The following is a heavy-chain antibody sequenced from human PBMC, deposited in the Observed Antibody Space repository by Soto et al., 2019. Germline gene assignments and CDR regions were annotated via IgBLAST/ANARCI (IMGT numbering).Heavy chain of an antibody. Sequence: PGGSLRLSCAASGLTFSGHWMHWVRQAPGKGLVWVSRINTDGSSQSYADSVKGRFTIARDNAKNTLYLQMNSLRAEDTAMYYCARGFDFWSGFYYYAMDVWGRGTTVTVSS. CDR3: ARGFDFWSGFYYYAMDV. CDR1: GLTFSGHW. CDR2: INTDGSSQ. J-gene: IGHJ6*02. D-gene: IGHD3-3*01. V-gene: IGHV3-74*01.